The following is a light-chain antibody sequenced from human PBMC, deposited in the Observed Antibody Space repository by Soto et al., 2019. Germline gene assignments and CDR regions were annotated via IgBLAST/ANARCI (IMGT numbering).Light chain of an antibody. J-gene: IGKJ1*01. V-gene: IGKV3-20*01. CDR1: QSVSNNY. Sequence: IVLTQSAGTMAMSAREGANLSCSASQSVSNNYLAWYQQKPGQAPRLLIYGASNRATGIPDRFSGSGSGTDFTLAISSLQPDDFATYYCQHYNSYSEAFGQGTKVDIK. CDR3: QHYNSYSEA. CDR2: GAS.